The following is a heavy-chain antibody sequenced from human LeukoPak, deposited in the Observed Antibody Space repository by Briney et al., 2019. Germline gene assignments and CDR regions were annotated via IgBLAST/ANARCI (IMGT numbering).Heavy chain of an antibody. Sequence: GGSLRLSCAASGFTFSSYAMSWVRQAQGKGLEWVSAISGSGGSTYYADSVKGRFTISRDNSKNTLYLQMNSLRAEDTAVYYCAKSPTVTINLDYWGQGTLVTVSS. CDR3: AKSPTVTINLDY. CDR1: GFTFSSYA. J-gene: IGHJ4*02. D-gene: IGHD4-17*01. CDR2: ISGSGGST. V-gene: IGHV3-23*01.